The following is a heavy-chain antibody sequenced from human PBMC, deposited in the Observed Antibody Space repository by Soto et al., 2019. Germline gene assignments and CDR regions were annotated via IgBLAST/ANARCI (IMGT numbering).Heavy chain of an antibody. CDR3: ARVLWLGYSSGPAREYYGMDV. J-gene: IGHJ6*02. Sequence: LRLSCAASGFTFSSYAMSWVRQAPGKGLEWVSTISGYGGDTYYADSVKGRFTISRDNAKNSLYLQMNSLRAEDTAVYYCARVLWLGYSSGPAREYYGMDVWGQGTTVTVSS. CDR1: GFTFSSYA. CDR2: ISGYGGDT. D-gene: IGHD6-19*01. V-gene: IGHV3-23*01.